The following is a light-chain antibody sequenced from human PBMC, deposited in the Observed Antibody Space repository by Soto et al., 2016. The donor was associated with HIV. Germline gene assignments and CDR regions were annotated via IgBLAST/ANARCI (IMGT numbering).Light chain of an antibody. CDR3: QVWDSDRDHVV. CDR1: KIGSKL. J-gene: IGLJ2*01. Sequence: SYELTQPPSVSVAPGQTATITCGGNKIGSKLVHWYRQRPGQAPVLVIYDDSDRPSGIPERFSGSNSGNTATLTINTVEAGDEADYYCQVWDSDRDHVVFGGGTKLYVL. CDR2: DDS. V-gene: IGLV3-21*02.